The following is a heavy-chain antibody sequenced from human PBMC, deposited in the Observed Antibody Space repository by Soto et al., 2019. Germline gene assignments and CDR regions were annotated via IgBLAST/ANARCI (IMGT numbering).Heavy chain of an antibody. CDR2: IWNDGNGY. Sequence: QVQLVESGGGVVQPGRSLRLSCAASGFNFNNYGMHWVRQAPGKGLEWVAVIWNDGNGYYYANSVKGRFTISRDNSKNTLFLQMSIQNAEDTVVYYCARRQISPPTRGAASAKGGMDVWGHGTTVTVS. CDR3: ARRQISPPTRGAASAKGGMDV. J-gene: IGHJ6*02. D-gene: IGHD6-13*01. CDR1: GFNFNNYG. V-gene: IGHV3-33*01.